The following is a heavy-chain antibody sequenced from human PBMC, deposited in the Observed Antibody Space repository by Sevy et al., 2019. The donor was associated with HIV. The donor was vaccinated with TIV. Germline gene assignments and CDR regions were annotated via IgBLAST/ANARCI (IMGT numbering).Heavy chain of an antibody. CDR1: GFTVSSNY. CDR2: IYSGGST. Sequence: GGSLRLSCAASGFTVSSNYMSWVRQAPGKGLEWVSVIYSGGSTYYADSVKGRFTISRDNSKNTLYLQMNSLRAEDTAVYYCARELRIAVAVCAFDIWGQGTMVTVSS. V-gene: IGHV3-53*01. J-gene: IGHJ3*02. D-gene: IGHD6-19*01. CDR3: ARELRIAVAVCAFDI.